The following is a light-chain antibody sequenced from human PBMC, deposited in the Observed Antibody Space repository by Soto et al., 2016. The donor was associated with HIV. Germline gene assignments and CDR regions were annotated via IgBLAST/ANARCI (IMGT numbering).Light chain of an antibody. Sequence: SYELTQPPSVSVSPGQTASITCSGDTLPKQYAYWYQQKPGQAPVLVIYKGSERPSGIPERFSGSSSGTTVTLTISGVQAEDEADYYCQSADSSGTYVLFGGRDQADRP. V-gene: IGLV3-25*03. J-gene: IGLJ2*01. CDR3: QSADSSGTYVL. CDR2: KGS. CDR1: TLPKQY.